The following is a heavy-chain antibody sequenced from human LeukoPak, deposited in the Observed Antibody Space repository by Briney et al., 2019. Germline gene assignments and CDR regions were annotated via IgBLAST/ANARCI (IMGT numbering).Heavy chain of an antibody. CDR3: VRPVYVWGNYYFDY. CDR1: GGSISSVGDY. V-gene: IGHV4-30-2*01. J-gene: IGHJ4*02. Sequence: TSQTLSLTCTVAGGSISSVGDYWSWIRQPPGKGLEWIGYIYQSGSTYYNPSLKSRFTIPVDRSTTQFSPKLSSVTAADTAVYYCVRPVYVWGNYYFDYWGQGTLVTVSS. D-gene: IGHD3-16*01. CDR2: IYQSGST.